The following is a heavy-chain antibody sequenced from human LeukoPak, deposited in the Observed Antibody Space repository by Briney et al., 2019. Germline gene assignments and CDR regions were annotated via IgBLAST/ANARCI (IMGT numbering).Heavy chain of an antibody. V-gene: IGHV1-69*13. CDR1: AGTFSSYA. Sequence: SVKVSCKDSAGTFSSYAISWVRQAPGQGLEWMGGIIPIFGTANYAQKFQGRVTITADESTSTAYMELSSLRSEDTAVYYCARDRGSYELFYWGQGTLVTVSS. CDR2: IIPIFGTA. D-gene: IGHD5-18*01. J-gene: IGHJ4*02. CDR3: ARDRGSYELFY.